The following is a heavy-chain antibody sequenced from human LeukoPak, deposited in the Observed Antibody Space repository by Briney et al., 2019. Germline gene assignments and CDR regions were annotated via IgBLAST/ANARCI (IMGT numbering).Heavy chain of an antibody. D-gene: IGHD2-8*01. CDR3: ARGNGHASDI. CDR2: ITSDGSST. CDR1: GFTFSSYW. Sequence: GGSLRLSCAASGFTFSSYWMHWVRQPPGKGLVWVSRITSDGSSTSYADSVKGRFTISRDNAKNTLYLQMNSLRAEDRAVYYCARGNGHASDIWCQGTMVTVSS. J-gene: IGHJ3*02. V-gene: IGHV3-74*01.